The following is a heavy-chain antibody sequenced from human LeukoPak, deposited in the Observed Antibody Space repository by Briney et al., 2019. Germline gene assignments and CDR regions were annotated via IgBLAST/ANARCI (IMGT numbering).Heavy chain of an antibody. CDR2: IYYSGST. Sequence: SETLSLTCTVSGGSISSYYWSWIRQPPGKGLEWIGYIYYSGSTNYNPSLKSRVTISVDTSKNQFSLKLSSVTAADTAVYYCARSGGSVAMVRGVIDGRFDPWGQGTLVTVSS. CDR3: ARSGGSVAMVRGVIDGRFDP. D-gene: IGHD3-10*01. V-gene: IGHV4-59*01. J-gene: IGHJ5*02. CDR1: GGSISSYY.